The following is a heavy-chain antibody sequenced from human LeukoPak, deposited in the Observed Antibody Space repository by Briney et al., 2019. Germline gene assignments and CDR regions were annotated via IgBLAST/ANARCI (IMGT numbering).Heavy chain of an antibody. J-gene: IGHJ6*03. V-gene: IGHV4-34*01. Sequence: PSETLSLTCAVYGGSFSGYYWSWIRQPPGNGLEWIGEINHSESTNYNPSLKSRVTISVDTSKNQFSLKLSSVTAADTAVYYCARLLGSDSSGYYYAHYYYYMDVWGKGTTVTVSS. CDR2: INHSEST. CDR3: ARLLGSDSSGYYYAHYYYYMDV. D-gene: IGHD3-22*01. CDR1: GGSFSGYY.